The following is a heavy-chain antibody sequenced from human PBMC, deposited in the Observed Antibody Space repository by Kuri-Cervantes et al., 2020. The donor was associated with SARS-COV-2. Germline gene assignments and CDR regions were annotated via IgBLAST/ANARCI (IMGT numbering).Heavy chain of an antibody. J-gene: IGHJ4*02. CDR1: GFTFSSYS. D-gene: IGHD5-12*01. V-gene: IGHV3-30*02. CDR3: AAALIVATVDY. CDR2: IRYDGSNK. Sequence: GESLKISCAASGFTFSSYSMNWVRQVPGKGLEWVAFIRYDGSNKYYADSVKGRFTISRDNSKNTLYLQMNSLRAEDTAVYYCAAALIVATVDYWGQGTLVTVSS.